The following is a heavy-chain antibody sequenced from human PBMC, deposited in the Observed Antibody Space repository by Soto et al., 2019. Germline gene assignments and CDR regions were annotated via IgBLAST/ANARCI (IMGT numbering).Heavy chain of an antibody. V-gene: IGHV1-69*13. D-gene: IGHD6-19*01. CDR3: ARDSRVAVAGTLYYFDY. Sequence: GASVKVSCKASGGTFSSYAISWVRQAPGQGLEWMGGIIPIFGTANYAQKFQGRVTITADESTSTAYMELSSLRSEDTAVYYCARDSRVAVAGTLYYFDYWGQGTLVTVSS. CDR1: GGTFSSYA. CDR2: IIPIFGTA. J-gene: IGHJ4*02.